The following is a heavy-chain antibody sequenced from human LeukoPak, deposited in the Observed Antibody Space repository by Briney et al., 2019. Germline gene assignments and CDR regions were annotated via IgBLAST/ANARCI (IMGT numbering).Heavy chain of an antibody. V-gene: IGHV1-69*04. D-gene: IGHD3-22*01. J-gene: IGHJ4*02. CDR1: GGTFTNYA. CDR3: ARGGRYYYDSSGSEADY. Sequence: ASVKVSCKASGGTFTNYAINWVRQAPGQGLEWMGSIIPLLNIANYAQKFQGRVTITADESTSTAYMELSSLRSEDTAVYYCARGGRYYYDSSGSEADYWGQGTLVTVSS. CDR2: IIPLLNIA.